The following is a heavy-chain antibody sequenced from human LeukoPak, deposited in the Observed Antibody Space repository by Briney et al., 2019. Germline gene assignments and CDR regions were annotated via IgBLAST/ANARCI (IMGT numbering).Heavy chain of an antibody. CDR1: GDSVSGQH. CDR3: ATYYRGVGGRGH. Sequence: SETLSLTCTVSGDSVSGQHLPWIRQPPGQGLEWIGQIYYSGSTHYNPALQSRLTMSLDTSKNQFSLTVTSVTAADTAVYYCATYYRGVGGRGHWGQGTLVTVST. CDR2: IYYSGST. D-gene: IGHD3-10*01. J-gene: IGHJ4*02. V-gene: IGHV4-59*02.